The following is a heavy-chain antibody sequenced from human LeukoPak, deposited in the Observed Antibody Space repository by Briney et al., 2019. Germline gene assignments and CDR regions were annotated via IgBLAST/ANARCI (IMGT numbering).Heavy chain of an antibody. V-gene: IGHV1-69*04. CDR3: ARAPADPGIAAAGTYYYFDY. J-gene: IGHJ4*02. Sequence: SVKVSCKASGGTFSSYAISWVRQAPGQGLEWMGRIIPILGIANYARKFQGRVTITADESTSTAYMELSSLRSEDTAVYYCARAPADPGIAAAGTYYYFDYWGQGTLVTVSS. CDR2: IIPILGIA. D-gene: IGHD6-13*01. CDR1: GGTFSSYA.